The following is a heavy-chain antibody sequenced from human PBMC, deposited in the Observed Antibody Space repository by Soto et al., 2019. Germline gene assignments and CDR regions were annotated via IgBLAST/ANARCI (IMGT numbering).Heavy chain of an antibody. D-gene: IGHD6-6*01. CDR1: GDSISRGGYS. J-gene: IGHJ6*02. V-gene: IGHV4-30-2*01. CDR3: ARGSSSYYVYGMDV. CDR2: IYDSGST. Sequence: SKTLSLTCAVSGDSISRGGYSWTWIRQPPGKALEWIGNIYDSGSTSYNPSLKSRVTISVDTSKNQFSLRLTSVTAADTAVYFCARGSSSYYVYGMDVWGQGTTVTVSS.